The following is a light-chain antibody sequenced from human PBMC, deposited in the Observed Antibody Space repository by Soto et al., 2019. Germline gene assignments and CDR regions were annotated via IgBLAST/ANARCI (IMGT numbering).Light chain of an antibody. CDR1: GDLQRSHGYSY. CDR3: MQVLQTPYT. V-gene: IGKV2-28*01. J-gene: IGKJ2*01. Sequence: DIVMTQSPLSLPVIPGEPASISCRSSGDLQRSHGYSYLDWYLQKPGQSPQLLIYLGSNRASGVPDRFSGSESGTDFTLKISRVEAEDVGVYYCMQVLQTPYTFGQGTRLEIK. CDR2: LGS.